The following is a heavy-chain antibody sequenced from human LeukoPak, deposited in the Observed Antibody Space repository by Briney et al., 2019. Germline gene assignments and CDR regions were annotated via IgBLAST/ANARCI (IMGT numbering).Heavy chain of an antibody. Sequence: WETLSLTCSVSGDSLSSGNYYWTWIRQPPGKGLEWIGEINHSGSTNYNPSLKSRVTISVDTSKNQFSLNRISVTAADTAYYMDVWGKRTTVTGSS. CDR3: V. CDR1: GDSLSSGNYY. V-gene: IGHV4-39*07. J-gene: IGHJ6*03. CDR2: INHSGST.